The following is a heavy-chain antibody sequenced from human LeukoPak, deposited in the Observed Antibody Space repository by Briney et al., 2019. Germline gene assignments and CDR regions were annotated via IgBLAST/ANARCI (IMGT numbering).Heavy chain of an antibody. J-gene: IGHJ5*02. CDR1: GGSLSSSRYF. Sequence: SETLSLTCSVSGGSLSSSRYFWGWIRQPPGKGLEWIGNIYYSGTTYYNPSLKSRVTISVDTSKNQFSLKLNSVTAADTAVYYCARCSGXYLKNWFDPWGQGTLVTVSS. V-gene: IGHV4-39*01. CDR3: ARCSGXYLKNWFDP. D-gene: IGHD2-8*01. CDR2: IYYSGTT.